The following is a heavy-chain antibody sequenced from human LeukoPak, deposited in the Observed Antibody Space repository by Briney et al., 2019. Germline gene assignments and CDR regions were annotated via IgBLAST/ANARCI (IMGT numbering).Heavy chain of an antibody. Sequence: ASVKVSCKSSGYTFTNYAMNWVRQAPGQGLEFMGWIHPSTGNPTYAQGFTGRFVFSLDTSVSTTYLQITGLKAEDTAVYFCARAFQSLGGLSLPDYWGQGTLVTVSS. CDR2: IHPSTGNP. CDR3: ARAFQSLGGLSLPDY. J-gene: IGHJ4*02. V-gene: IGHV7-4-1*02. CDR1: GYTFTNYA. D-gene: IGHD3-16*02.